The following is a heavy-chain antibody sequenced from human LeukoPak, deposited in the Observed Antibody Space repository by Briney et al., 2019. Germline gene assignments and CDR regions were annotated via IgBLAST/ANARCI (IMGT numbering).Heavy chain of an antibody. D-gene: IGHD2-2*01. CDR2: INQDGGEK. J-gene: IGHJ4*02. CDR3: ARGGTSGYSSTRHFWGGNYYFDY. Sequence: GGSLRLSCAASAFTFSNYAMSWVRQAPGQGLEWVANINQDGGEKYYLDSARGRFTISRDNARNSLYLQVNSLRAEDTAVYYCARGGTSGYSSTRHFWGGNYYFDYWGQGSLVTVSS. CDR1: AFTFSNYA. V-gene: IGHV3-7*01.